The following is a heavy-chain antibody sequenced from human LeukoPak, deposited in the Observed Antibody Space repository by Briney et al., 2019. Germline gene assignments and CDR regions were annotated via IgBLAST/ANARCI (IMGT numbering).Heavy chain of an antibody. CDR3: ARDVWDYYDSSGYYYGTYFDY. CDR1: GYTFTGYY. D-gene: IGHD3-22*01. J-gene: IGHJ4*02. Sequence: ASVKVSCKASGYTFTGYYMHWVRQAPGQGLEWMGWINPNSGGTNYAQKFQGRVTMTRDTSISTAYMELSRLRSDGTAVYYCARDVWDYYDSSGYYYGTYFDYWGQGTLVTVSS. V-gene: IGHV1-2*02. CDR2: INPNSGGT.